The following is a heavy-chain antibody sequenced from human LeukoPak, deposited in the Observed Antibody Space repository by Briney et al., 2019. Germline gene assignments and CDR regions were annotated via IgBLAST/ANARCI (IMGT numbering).Heavy chain of an antibody. CDR1: GFTFSSCA. D-gene: IGHD3-10*01. V-gene: IGHV3-30-3*01. CDR3: ARRTTMVRGEYFDF. CDR2: ISYDGSNK. Sequence: GRSLRLSCAASGFTFSSCAMHWVRQAPGKGLEWVAVISYDGSNKYYADSVKGRFTISRDNSKNTLYLQMNSLRAEDTAVYYCARRTTMVRGEYFDFWGQGTLVTVSS. J-gene: IGHJ4*02.